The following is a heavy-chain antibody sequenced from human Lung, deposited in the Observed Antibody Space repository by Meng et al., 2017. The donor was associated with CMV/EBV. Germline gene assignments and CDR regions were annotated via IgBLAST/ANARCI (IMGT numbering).Heavy chain of an antibody. D-gene: IGHD2-2*01. J-gene: IGHJ3*02. Sequence: XVSCKGSGYSFTSYWIGWVRQMPGKGLEWMGIIYPGDSDTRYSPSFQGQVTISADKSISTAYLQWSSLKASDTAMYYCARHSSTETDIVVVPAATAAFDIWGQGTMVTVSS. V-gene: IGHV5-51*01. CDR2: IYPGDSDT. CDR1: GYSFTSYW. CDR3: ARHSSTETDIVVVPAATAAFDI.